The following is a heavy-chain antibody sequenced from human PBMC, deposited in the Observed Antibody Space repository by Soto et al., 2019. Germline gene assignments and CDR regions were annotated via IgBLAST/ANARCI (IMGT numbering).Heavy chain of an antibody. J-gene: IGHJ4*02. CDR1: GFTFSSYA. D-gene: IGHD3-16*02. Sequence: GGSLRLSCAASGFTFSSYAMSWVRQAPGKGLEWVSAINGGGGSTYYADSVKGRFTISRDNSENTLYLQMNSLRAEDTAVYYCAKGSNYDYIWGSYRSSEFDYWGQGTLVTVSS. CDR3: AKGSNYDYIWGSYRSSEFDY. V-gene: IGHV3-23*01. CDR2: INGGGGST.